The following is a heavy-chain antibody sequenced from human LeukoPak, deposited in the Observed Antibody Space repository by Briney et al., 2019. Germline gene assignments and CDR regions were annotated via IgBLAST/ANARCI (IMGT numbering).Heavy chain of an antibody. D-gene: IGHD3-10*01. CDR2: ISGSGSRT. CDR3: AKGTYYHPSGTYYTETFGEN. Sequence: GGSLRPSCAASGLTFSSYAMSWGRQPPGERREWVLVISGSGSRTYYAASVKGRFTISRDNSKNTLFLQINSLRAEDTAVYYCAKGTYYHPSGTYYTETFGENWGQGTLVTVSS. V-gene: IGHV3-23*01. CDR1: GLTFSSYA. J-gene: IGHJ4*02.